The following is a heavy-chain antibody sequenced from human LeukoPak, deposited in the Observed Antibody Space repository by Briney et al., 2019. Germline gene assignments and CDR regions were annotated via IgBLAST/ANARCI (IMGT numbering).Heavy chain of an antibody. J-gene: IGHJ2*01. D-gene: IGHD3-22*01. V-gene: IGHV3-20*04. CDR2: INWNGGST. CDR3: AKPSLYYYDTSGYYRYWYFDL. CDR1: GFTFDDYG. Sequence: GGSLRLSCAASGFTFDDYGMSWVRQAPGKGLEWVSGINWNGGSTGYADSVKGRFTISRDNAKNSLYLQMNSLRAEDTAVYYCAKPSLYYYDTSGYYRYWYFDLWGRGTLVTVSS.